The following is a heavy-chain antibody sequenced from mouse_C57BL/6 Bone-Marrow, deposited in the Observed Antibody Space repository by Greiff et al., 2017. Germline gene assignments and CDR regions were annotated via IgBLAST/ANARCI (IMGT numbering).Heavy chain of an antibody. V-gene: IGHV1-50*01. CDR3: ARLYYFDY. CDR1: GYTFTSYW. J-gene: IGHJ2*01. Sequence: VKLQQPGAELVKPGASVKLSCKASGYTFTSYWMQWVKQRPGQGLEWIGEIDPSDSYTNYSQKFKGKATLTVDTSSSTAYMQLSSLTSEDSAVYYCARLYYFDYWGQGTTLTVSS. CDR2: IDPSDSYT.